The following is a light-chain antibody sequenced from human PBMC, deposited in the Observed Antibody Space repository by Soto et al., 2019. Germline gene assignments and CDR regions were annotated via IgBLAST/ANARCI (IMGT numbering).Light chain of an antibody. CDR3: SSYTSSSTYV. V-gene: IGLV2-14*01. CDR2: DVS. J-gene: IGLJ1*01. CDR1: SSDVGDYNY. Sequence: QSALTQPASVSGSPGQSITISCTETSSDVGDYNYVSWYQQHPGKAPKLMIYDVSIRPSGVSNRFSGSKSGNSASLTISGLQAEDEAEYYCSSYTSSSTYVFGTGTKVTVL.